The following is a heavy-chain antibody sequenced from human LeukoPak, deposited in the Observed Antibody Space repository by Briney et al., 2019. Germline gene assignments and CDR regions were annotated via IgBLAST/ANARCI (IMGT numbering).Heavy chain of an antibody. V-gene: IGHV3-23*01. CDR3: AKYEGWELLGTAFDI. J-gene: IGHJ3*02. CDR1: GFTFSSYA. D-gene: IGHD1-26*01. Sequence: GGSLRLSCAASGFTFSSYAMSWVRQAPGKGLEWVSAISGSGGSTYYADSVKGRFTISRDNSKNTLYLQMNSLRAEDAAVYYCAKYEGWELLGTAFDIWGQETMVTVSS. CDR2: ISGSGGST.